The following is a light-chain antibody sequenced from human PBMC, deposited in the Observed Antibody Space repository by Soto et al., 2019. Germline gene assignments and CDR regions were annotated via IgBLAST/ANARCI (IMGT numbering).Light chain of an antibody. CDR1: QGISSD. J-gene: IGKJ4*01. Sequence: DLQLTQSPSFLSASVGDRVTITCRASQGISSDLAWYQQKPGKAPKLLIYAASTLQGGVSSRFSGSGSGTEFTLTISSLQPEDFAIYYCQQLNSYPLTFGGGTKVDIK. V-gene: IGKV1-9*01. CDR3: QQLNSYPLT. CDR2: AAS.